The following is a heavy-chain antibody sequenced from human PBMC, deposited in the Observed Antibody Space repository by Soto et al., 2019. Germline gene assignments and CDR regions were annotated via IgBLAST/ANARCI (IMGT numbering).Heavy chain of an antibody. CDR1: GGSISSGDYY. V-gene: IGHV4-30-4*01. Sequence: PSETLSLTCTVSGGSISSGDYYWSWIRQPPGKGLEWIGYIYYSGSTYYNPSLKSRVTISVDTSKNQFSLKLGSVTAADTAVYYCARWKYYYGSGSYRGFDWFDPWGQGTLVTVSS. J-gene: IGHJ5*02. D-gene: IGHD3-10*01. CDR2: IYYSGST. CDR3: ARWKYYYGSGSYRGFDWFDP.